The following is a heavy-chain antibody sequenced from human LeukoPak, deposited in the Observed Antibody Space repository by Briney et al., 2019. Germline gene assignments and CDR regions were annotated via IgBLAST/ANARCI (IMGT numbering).Heavy chain of an antibody. V-gene: IGHV4-34*01. CDR2: INHSGST. CDR1: GGSFSGYY. D-gene: IGHD2-15*01. CDR3: ARTSEGYCRGGSCWDYYYYMDV. Sequence: SETLSLTCAVYGGSFSGYYWGWIRQPPGKGLEWIGEINHSGSTNYNPSLKSRVTISVDTSKNQFSLKLSSVTAADTAVYYCARTSEGYCRGGSCWDYYYYMDVWGKGTTVTVSS. J-gene: IGHJ6*03.